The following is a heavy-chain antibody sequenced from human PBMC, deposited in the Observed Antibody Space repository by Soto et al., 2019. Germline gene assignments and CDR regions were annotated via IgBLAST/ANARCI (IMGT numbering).Heavy chain of an antibody. V-gene: IGHV4-30-2*01. Sequence: QLQLQESGSGLVKPSQTLSLTCAVSGGSISSGGYSWSWIRQPPGKGLEWIGYIYHSGSTYYNPPLKSRVTISVDRSKNQFSLKLSSVTAADTAVYYCATTTVTTNWFDPWGQGTLVTVSS. CDR2: IYHSGST. J-gene: IGHJ5*02. CDR3: ATTTVTTNWFDP. D-gene: IGHD4-4*01. CDR1: GGSISSGGYS.